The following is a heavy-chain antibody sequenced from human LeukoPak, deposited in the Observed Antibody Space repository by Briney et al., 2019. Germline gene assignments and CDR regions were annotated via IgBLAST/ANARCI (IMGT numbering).Heavy chain of an antibody. CDR2: IFYTGST. V-gene: IGHV4-59*11. CDR1: GGSISSHY. J-gene: IGHJ3*02. D-gene: IGHD7-27*01. Sequence: LETLSLTCFVFGGSISSHYWTWIRQPPGKGLECIGDIFYTGSTTYSPSLKSRATISIETSKNQISLKLRSVTAADTAVYFCARVNWGGFDIWGQGTLATVSS. CDR3: ARVNWGGFDI.